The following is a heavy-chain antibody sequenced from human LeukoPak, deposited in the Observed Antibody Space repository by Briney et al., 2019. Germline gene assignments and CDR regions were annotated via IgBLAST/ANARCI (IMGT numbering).Heavy chain of an antibody. V-gene: IGHV4-31*03. CDR3: ARYCTNGVCQFDC. Sequence: SQTLSLTCTVSGGSISSGGYYWSWIRQHPGKGLEWIGYIYYSGSTYYNPSLKSRVTISVDTSKNQFSLKLSSVTAADTAVYYCARYCTNGVCQFDCWGQGTLVTVSS. J-gene: IGHJ4*02. D-gene: IGHD2-8*01. CDR1: GGSISSGGYY. CDR2: IYYSGST.